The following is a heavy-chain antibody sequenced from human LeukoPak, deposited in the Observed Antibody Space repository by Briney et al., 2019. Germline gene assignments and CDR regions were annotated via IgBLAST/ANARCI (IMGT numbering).Heavy chain of an antibody. CDR3: ATSDSTTGNWFDP. CDR2: ITPTTGGA. CDR1: GNTFSRYY. V-gene: IGHV1-46*01. D-gene: IGHD2-21*01. J-gene: IGHJ5*02. Sequence: SVKVSCTASGNTFSRYYFHWVRQAPGQGLDWMGIITPTTGGANYAQKFQGRVAMTRDTSTSTVYMELSSLTSGDTAVYYCATSDSTTGNWFDPWGQGTRVSVSS.